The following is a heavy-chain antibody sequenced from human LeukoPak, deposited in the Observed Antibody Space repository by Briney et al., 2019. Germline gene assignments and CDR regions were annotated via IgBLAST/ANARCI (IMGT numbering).Heavy chain of an antibody. CDR2: IYYSGST. CDR3: ARDAIGIAAAYDAFDI. J-gene: IGHJ3*02. Sequence: PSETLSLTCTVSGVSISSYYWSWIRQPPGKGLEWIGYIYYSGSTNYNPSLKSRVTISVDTSKNQFSLKLSSVTAADTAVYYCARDAIGIAAAYDAFDIWGQGTMVTVSS. CDR1: GVSISSYY. D-gene: IGHD6-13*01. V-gene: IGHV4-59*01.